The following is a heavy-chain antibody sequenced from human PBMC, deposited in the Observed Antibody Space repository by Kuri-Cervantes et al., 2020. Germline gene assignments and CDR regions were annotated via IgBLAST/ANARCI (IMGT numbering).Heavy chain of an antibody. CDR2: ISYDGSNK. CDR3: ARAAGRYYDILTGYYARYFDY. D-gene: IGHD3-9*01. Sequence: GESLKISCAASGFTFSSYAMHWVRQAPGKGLEWVAVISYDGSNKYYADPVKGRFTISRDNSKNTLYLQMNSLRAEDTAVYYCARAAGRYYDILTGYYARYFDYWGQGTLVTVSS. CDR1: GFTFSSYA. J-gene: IGHJ4*02. V-gene: IGHV3-30-3*01.